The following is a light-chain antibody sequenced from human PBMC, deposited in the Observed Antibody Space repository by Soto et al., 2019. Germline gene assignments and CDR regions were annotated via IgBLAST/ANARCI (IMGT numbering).Light chain of an antibody. V-gene: IGKV1-33*01. J-gene: IGKJ3*01. CDR1: HDITSY. CDR2: DAS. CDR3: QKCDYLPI. Sequence: DIQMTQSPSSLSASVGDRVTITCQASHDITSYLNWYQHKPGKAPKLLIYDASILEAGVPSRFSGSGYGTHFTLTISSLQPEDVATYYCQKCDYLPIFGPGTTVDFK.